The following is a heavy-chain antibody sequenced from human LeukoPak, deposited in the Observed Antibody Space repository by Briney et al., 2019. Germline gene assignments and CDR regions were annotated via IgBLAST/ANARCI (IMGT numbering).Heavy chain of an antibody. D-gene: IGHD3-10*01. V-gene: IGHV1-69*13. Sequence: ASVKVSCKASGYTFTSYGISWVRQAPGQGLEWMGGIIPIFGTANYAQKFQGRVTITADESTSTAYMELSSLRSEDTAVYYCAIDGSGSYYSDAFDIWGQGTMVTVSS. CDR1: GYTFTSYG. CDR3: AIDGSGSYYSDAFDI. CDR2: IIPIFGTA. J-gene: IGHJ3*02.